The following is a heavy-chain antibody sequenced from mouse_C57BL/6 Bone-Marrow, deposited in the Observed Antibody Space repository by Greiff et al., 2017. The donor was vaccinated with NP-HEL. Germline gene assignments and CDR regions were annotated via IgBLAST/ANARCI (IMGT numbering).Heavy chain of an antibody. D-gene: IGHD1-1*01. V-gene: IGHV5-4*01. CDR1: GFTFSSYA. CDR3: ARDYFLDY. Sequence: VQLKESGGGLVKPGGSLKLSCAASGFTFSSYAMSWVRQTPEKRLEWVATISDGGSYTYYPDNVKGRFTISRDNAKNNLYLQMSHLKSEDTAMYYCARDYFLDYWGQGTTLTVSS. CDR2: ISDGGSYT. J-gene: IGHJ2*01.